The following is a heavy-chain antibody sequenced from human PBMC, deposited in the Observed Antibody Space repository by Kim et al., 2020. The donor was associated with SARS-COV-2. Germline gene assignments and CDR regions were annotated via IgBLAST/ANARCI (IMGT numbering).Heavy chain of an antibody. J-gene: IGHJ4*02. CDR2: INAGNGNT. Sequence: ASVKVSCKASGYTFTSYAMHWVRQAPGQRLEWMGWINAGNGNTKYSQKFQGRVTITRDTSASTAYMELSSLRSEDTAVYYCARVFRYYYDRSGYYYLSPPDYWGQGTLVTVSS. CDR1: GYTFTSYA. CDR3: ARVFRYYYDRSGYYYLSPPDY. D-gene: IGHD3-22*01. V-gene: IGHV1-3*01.